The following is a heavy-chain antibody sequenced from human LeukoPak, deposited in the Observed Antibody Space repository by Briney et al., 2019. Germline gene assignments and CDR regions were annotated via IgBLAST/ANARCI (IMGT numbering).Heavy chain of an antibody. CDR3: ARDPDGMAYCGGDCYYGY. D-gene: IGHD2-21*02. Sequence: ASVKVSCKTSGFTFSAYGNAWVRQAPGQGLEWMGGIIPIFGTANYAQKFQGRVTITADESTSTAYMELSSLRSEDTAVYYCARDPDGMAYCGGDCYYGYWGQGTLVTVSS. J-gene: IGHJ4*02. CDR1: GFTFSAYG. CDR2: IIPIFGTA. V-gene: IGHV1-69*13.